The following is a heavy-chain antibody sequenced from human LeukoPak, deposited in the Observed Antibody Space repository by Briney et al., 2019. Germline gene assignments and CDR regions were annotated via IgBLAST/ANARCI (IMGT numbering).Heavy chain of an antibody. CDR3: ARSGVGATRTDAFDI. J-gene: IGHJ3*02. Sequence: PGGSPRLSCAASGFTFSSYSMNWVRQAPGERLEWVSYISSSSSTIYYADSVKGRFTISRDNAKNSLYLQMNSLRAEDTAVYYCARSGVGATRTDAFDIWGQGTMVTVSS. CDR2: ISSSSSTI. V-gene: IGHV3-48*01. D-gene: IGHD1-26*01. CDR1: GFTFSSYS.